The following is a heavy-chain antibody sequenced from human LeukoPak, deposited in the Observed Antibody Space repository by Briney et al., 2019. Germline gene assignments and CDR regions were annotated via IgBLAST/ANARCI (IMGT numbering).Heavy chain of an antibody. V-gene: IGHV4-59*01. CDR1: GVSISTYS. CDR2: ISYSGST. CDR3: ATDGNFDL. J-gene: IGHJ2*01. D-gene: IGHD1-26*01. Sequence: PSETLSLTCTVSGVSISTYSWSWIRQPPGKGLEWIGYISYSGSTSYNPSLRSRVTISVDTSKNQFTLKLSSVTAADTAVYYCATDGNFDLWGRGTLVTVSS.